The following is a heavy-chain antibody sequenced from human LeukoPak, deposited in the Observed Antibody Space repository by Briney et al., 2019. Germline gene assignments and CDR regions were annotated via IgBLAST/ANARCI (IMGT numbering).Heavy chain of an antibody. CDR2: ISYDGSNK. V-gene: IGHV3-30-3*01. D-gene: IGHD4-23*01. CDR3: AKGGDYGGNSKVYYFDY. Sequence: GESLRLSCAASGFTFSSYAMHWVRQAPGKGLEWVAVISYDGSNKYYADSVKGRFTISRDNSKNTLYLQMNSLRAEDTAVYYCAKGGDYGGNSKVYYFDYWGQGTLVTVSS. J-gene: IGHJ4*02. CDR1: GFTFSSYA.